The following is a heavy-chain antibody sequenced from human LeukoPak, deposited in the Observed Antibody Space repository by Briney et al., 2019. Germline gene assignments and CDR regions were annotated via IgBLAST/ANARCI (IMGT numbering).Heavy chain of an antibody. CDR2: IYYSGST. CDR3: ARGYSSSWLERAFDI. D-gene: IGHD6-13*01. CDR1: GGSISSSSYY. J-gene: IGHJ3*02. V-gene: IGHV4-39*01. Sequence: SETLSLTCTVSGGSISSSSYYWGWIRQPPGKGLEWIGSIYYSGSTYYNPSLKSRVTISVDTSKNQFSLKLSSVTAADTAVYYCARGYSSSWLERAFDIWGQGTMVTVSS.